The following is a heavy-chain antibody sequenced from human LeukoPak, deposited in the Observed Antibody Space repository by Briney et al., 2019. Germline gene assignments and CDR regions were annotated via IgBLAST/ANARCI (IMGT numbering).Heavy chain of an antibody. CDR1: GGSISSYY. CDR3: AREEGSDPPFDYYYYYMDV. V-gene: IGHV4-4*07. J-gene: IGHJ6*03. D-gene: IGHD6-25*01. CDR2: IYTSGST. Sequence: SETLSLXCTVSGGSISSYYWSWIRQPAGKGLEWIGRIYTSGSTNYNPSLKSRVTMSVDTSKNQFSLKLSSVTAADTAVYYCAREEGSDPPFDYYYYYMDVWGKGTTVTVSS.